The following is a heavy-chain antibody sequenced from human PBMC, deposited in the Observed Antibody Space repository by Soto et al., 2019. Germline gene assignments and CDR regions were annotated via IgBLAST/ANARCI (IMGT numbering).Heavy chain of an antibody. V-gene: IGHV1-3*01. CDR2: INAGNGNT. J-gene: IGHJ4*02. CDR1: GYTFTSYA. CDR3: AIFRCGGDCYSYFDY. D-gene: IGHD2-21*02. Sequence: ASVKVSCKASGYTFTSYAMHWVRQAPGQRLEWMGWINAGNGNTKYSQKFQGRVTITRDTSASTAYMELSSLRSEDTAVYYCAIFRCGGDCYSYFDYWGQGTLVTVSS.